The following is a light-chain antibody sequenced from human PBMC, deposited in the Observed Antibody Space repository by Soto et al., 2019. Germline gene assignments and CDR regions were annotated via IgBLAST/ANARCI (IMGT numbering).Light chain of an antibody. V-gene: IGKV3-15*01. CDR1: QSVSGSY. J-gene: IGKJ1*01. CDR2: GAS. CDR3: QQYNNWPWT. Sequence: MMTQWPGALSVSPGCGAPRSCRPCQSVSGSYLAWYQQKPGQAPRLLIYGASTRAPGFPARFSGSGSGTDFTLTISSLQSEDFAVYYCQQYNNWPWTFGQGTKVDI.